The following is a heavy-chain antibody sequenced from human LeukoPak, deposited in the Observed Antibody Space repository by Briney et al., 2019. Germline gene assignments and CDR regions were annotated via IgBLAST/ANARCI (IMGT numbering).Heavy chain of an antibody. D-gene: IGHD3-3*01. Sequence: GGSLRLSCAASGFTFSSSGMHWVRQAPGKGLEWVAFIRYDGGNKYYVDSVKGRFTISRDNSKNTLSLQMNSLRAEDTALYYCAKGRGFFEGACFDYWGRGTLVTVSS. V-gene: IGHV3-30*02. CDR3: AKGRGFFEGACFDY. CDR2: IRYDGGNK. CDR1: GFTFSSSG. J-gene: IGHJ4*02.